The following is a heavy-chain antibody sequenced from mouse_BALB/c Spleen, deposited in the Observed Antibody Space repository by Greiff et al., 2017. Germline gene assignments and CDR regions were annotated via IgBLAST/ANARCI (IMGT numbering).Heavy chain of an antibody. Sequence: EVMLVESGGGLVQPGGSLKLSCAASGFTFSSYGMSWVRQTPDKRLELVATINSNGGSTYYPDSVKGRFTISRDNAKNTLYLQMSSLKSEDTAMYYCARDWAYGNYLYYFDYWGQGTTLTVSS. CDR1: GFTFSSYG. V-gene: IGHV5-6-3*01. D-gene: IGHD2-10*02. J-gene: IGHJ2*01. CDR2: INSNGGST. CDR3: ARDWAYGNYLYYFDY.